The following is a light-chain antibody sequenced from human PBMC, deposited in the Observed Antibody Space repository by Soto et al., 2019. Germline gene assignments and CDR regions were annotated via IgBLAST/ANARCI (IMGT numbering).Light chain of an antibody. Sequence: QSVLTQAASVSGSRGQSITISCTGTSSDDGGYNYVSWYQQFPGKLPKLLIYNVSNLPSGVSNRFFGSQSGNTAFPSISGLQAEDEADYFCTSSTCGSLYVFGTGTNVTVL. CDR3: TSSTCGSLYV. V-gene: IGLV2-14*01. J-gene: IGLJ1*01. CDR1: SSDDGGYNY. CDR2: NVS.